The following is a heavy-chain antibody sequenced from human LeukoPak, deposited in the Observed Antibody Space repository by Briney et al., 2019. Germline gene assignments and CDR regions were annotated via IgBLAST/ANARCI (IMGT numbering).Heavy chain of an antibody. CDR1: GGSISTYK. CDR2: GYYSGST. J-gene: IGHJ4*02. D-gene: IGHD3-16*01. CDR3: ARDSRGGGPDFDY. Sequence: PSETLSLTCTVSGGSISTYKWNWIRQPPGKGLEWIGYGYYSGSTNYNPSLNSRVTISVDTSKNQVSLILSSVTAADTAVYYCARDSRGGGPDFDYWGQGTLVTVSS. V-gene: IGHV4-59*01.